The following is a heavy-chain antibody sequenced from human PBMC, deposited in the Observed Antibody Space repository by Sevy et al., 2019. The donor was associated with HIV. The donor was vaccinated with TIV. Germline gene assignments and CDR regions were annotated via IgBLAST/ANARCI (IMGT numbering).Heavy chain of an antibody. J-gene: IGHJ4*02. V-gene: IGHV4-31*03. CDR2: IYYSGST. CDR1: GGSISSGGYY. D-gene: IGHD3-10*01. Sequence: SENLSLTCTVSGGSISSGGYYWSWIRQHPGKGLEWIGYIYYSGSTYYNPSHKSRVTISVDTSKNQFSLKLSSVTAADTAVYYCARVLWFGELSHPEYYFDYWGQGTLVTVSS. CDR3: ARVLWFGELSHPEYYFDY.